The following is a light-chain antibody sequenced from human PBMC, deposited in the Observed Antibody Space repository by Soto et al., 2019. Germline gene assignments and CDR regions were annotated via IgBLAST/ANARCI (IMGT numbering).Light chain of an antibody. CDR1: QSISSY. V-gene: IGKV1-39*01. J-gene: IGKJ2*01. CDR2: AAS. CDR3: QQSYSTFYT. Sequence: DIQMTQSPSSLSASVGDRVTITCRASQSISSYLNWYQQKPGKAPKLLIYAASSLQSGVPSRFRGSGSGTDFTLTIISLQPEDFATYSCQQSYSTFYTFGQGTKLEIK.